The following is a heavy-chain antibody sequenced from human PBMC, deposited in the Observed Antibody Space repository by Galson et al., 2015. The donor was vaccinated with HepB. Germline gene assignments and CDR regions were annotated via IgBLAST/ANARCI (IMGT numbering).Heavy chain of an antibody. CDR3: ARGRRDIVVVPAATALYYFDY. Sequence: SVKVSCKASGYTFTSYDINWVRQATGQGLEWMGWMNPNSGNTGYAQKLQGRVTMTRNTSISTAYMELSSLRSEDTAVYYCARGRRDIVVVPAATALYYFDYWGQGTLVTVSS. D-gene: IGHD2-2*01. CDR1: GYTFTSYD. V-gene: IGHV1-8*01. CDR2: MNPNSGNT. J-gene: IGHJ4*02.